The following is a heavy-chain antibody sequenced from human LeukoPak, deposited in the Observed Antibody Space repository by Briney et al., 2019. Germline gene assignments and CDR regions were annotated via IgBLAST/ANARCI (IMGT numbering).Heavy chain of an antibody. CDR3: ARVRNYYDSSGYYDDAFDI. V-gene: IGHV4-4*07. CDR2: IYTSGST. D-gene: IGHD3-22*01. CDR1: GGSISGDD. J-gene: IGHJ3*02. Sequence: PSETLSLTCTGSGGSISGDDWSCIRQPAGKGLEWIGGIYTSGSTNYNPSLKSRVSMSVDTSKNQFSLKLSSVPAADTDVYYCARVRNYYDSSGYYDDAFDIWGQGTMVTVSS.